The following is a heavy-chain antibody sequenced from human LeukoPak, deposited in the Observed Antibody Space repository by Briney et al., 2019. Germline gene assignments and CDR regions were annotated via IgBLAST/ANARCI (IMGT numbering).Heavy chain of an antibody. J-gene: IGHJ5*02. CDR1: GGSISSYY. CDR2: IYYSGST. D-gene: IGHD4-11*01. Sequence: SETLSLTCTVSGGSISSYYWSWIRQPPGKGLEWIGYIYYSGSTNYNPSLKSRVTISVDMSKNHFSLKLSSVTAADTAVYYCARAINDYSNYEVLTDNWFDPWGRGTLVTVSS. V-gene: IGHV4-59*01. CDR3: ARAINDYSNYEVLTDNWFDP.